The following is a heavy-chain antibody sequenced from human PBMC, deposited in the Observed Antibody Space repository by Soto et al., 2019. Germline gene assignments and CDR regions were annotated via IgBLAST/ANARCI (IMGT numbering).Heavy chain of an antibody. V-gene: IGHV3-73*01. D-gene: IGHD6-6*01. CDR3: TRHSLVYSSSYYLDY. J-gene: IGHJ4*02. CDR1: GFTFSGSA. CDR2: IRSKANSYAT. Sequence: GGSLRLSCAASGFTFSGSAMHWVRQASGKGLEWVGRIRSKANSYATAYAASVKGRFTISRDDSKNTAYLQMNSLKTEDTAVYYCTRHSLVYSSSYYLDYWGQGTLVTVSS.